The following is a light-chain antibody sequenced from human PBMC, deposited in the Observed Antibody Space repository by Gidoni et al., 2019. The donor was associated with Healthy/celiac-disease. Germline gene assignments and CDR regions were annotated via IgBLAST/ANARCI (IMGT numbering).Light chain of an antibody. Sequence: SYELPQPPSVSVSPGQTARITCTGAALPKQYAYWYQQKPGQAPVLVIYKDSERPSGIPERFSGSSSGTTVTLTISGVQAEDEADYYCQSADSSGTLWVFGGGTKLTVL. J-gene: IGLJ3*02. V-gene: IGLV3-25*03. CDR1: ALPKQY. CDR3: QSADSSGTLWV. CDR2: KDS.